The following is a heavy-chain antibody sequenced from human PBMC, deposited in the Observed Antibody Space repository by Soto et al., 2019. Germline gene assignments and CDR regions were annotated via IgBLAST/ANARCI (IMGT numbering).Heavy chain of an antibody. Sequence: LSETLSLTCAVSGGSFSSYYWNWIRQPPGKGLEWIGYIYPSGMPFYNPSLRSRVTISIDRSNDQFSLNLKSVTAADTAVYYCARERGGYGLFDSWGQGTLVTVSS. CDR1: GGSFSSYY. D-gene: IGHD5-18*01. V-gene: IGHV4-30-2*01. J-gene: IGHJ4*02. CDR3: ARERGGYGLFDS. CDR2: IYPSGMP.